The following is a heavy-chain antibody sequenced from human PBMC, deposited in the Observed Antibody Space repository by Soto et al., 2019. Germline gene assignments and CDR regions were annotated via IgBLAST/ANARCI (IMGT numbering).Heavy chain of an antibody. J-gene: IGHJ4*02. CDR1: GFTFSSYG. CDR2: ISYDGSNK. Sequence: GGSLRLSCAASGFTFSSYGMHWVRQAPGKGMEWVAVISYDGSNKYYADSVKGRFTISRDNSKNTLYLQMNSLRAEDTAVYYGAKGYDSSGYYYLFDYWGQGTLVTVSP. V-gene: IGHV3-30*18. CDR3: AKGYDSSGYYYLFDY. D-gene: IGHD3-22*01.